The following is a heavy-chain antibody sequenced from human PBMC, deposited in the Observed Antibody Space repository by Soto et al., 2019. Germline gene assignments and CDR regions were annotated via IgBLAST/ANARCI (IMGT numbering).Heavy chain of an antibody. D-gene: IGHD2-2*01. CDR1: GVTFVDYA. Sequence: PGGFLRLSCAASGVTFVDYAMHWVRQAPGKGLEWVSGISWNSGSIGYADSVKGRFTISRDNAKNSLYLQMNSLRAGDTALYYCAKEGLVPAATNYYYYGMGVWGQGTTVTVSS. CDR2: ISWNSGSI. CDR3: AKEGLVPAATNYYYYGMGV. J-gene: IGHJ6*02. V-gene: IGHV3-9*01.